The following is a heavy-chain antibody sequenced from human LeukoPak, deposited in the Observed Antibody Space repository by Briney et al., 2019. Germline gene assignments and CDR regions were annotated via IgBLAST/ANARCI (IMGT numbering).Heavy chain of an antibody. CDR1: GGSFSGYY. Sequence: SETQSLTCAVYGGSFSGYYWSWIRQPPGKGLEWIGEINHSGSTNYNPSLKSRVTISVYTSKNQFSLKLSSVTAADTAVYYCARARGTMVRGVIGVGYYYYMDVWGKGTTVTVSS. CDR3: ARARGTMVRGVIGVGYYYYMDV. J-gene: IGHJ6*03. CDR2: INHSGST. D-gene: IGHD3-10*01. V-gene: IGHV4-34*01.